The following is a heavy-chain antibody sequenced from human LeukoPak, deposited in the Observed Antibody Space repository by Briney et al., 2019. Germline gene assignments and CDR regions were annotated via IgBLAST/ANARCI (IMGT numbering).Heavy chain of an antibody. D-gene: IGHD1-26*01. V-gene: IGHV4-39*01. CDR2: IHYRGST. Sequence: SEALSLTCTVSGGSISSSGHYWGWIRQPPGKGLEWIASIHYRGSTYYDPSLRSRVTISVDTSKSQFSLKLSSVTAADTAVYYCVRRIVGASKPFGYWGQGTLVIVSS. CDR1: GGSISSSGHY. J-gene: IGHJ4*02. CDR3: VRRIVGASKPFGY.